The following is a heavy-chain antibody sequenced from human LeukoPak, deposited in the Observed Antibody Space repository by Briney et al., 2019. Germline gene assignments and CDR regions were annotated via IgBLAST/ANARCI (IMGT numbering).Heavy chain of an antibody. V-gene: IGHV1-69*05. CDR3: ARSYRSSSRGGYYFDN. Sequence: SVNVSCKASGGTFSGYDISWVRQAPGQGLEWMGGIIPIFGTANYARKFQGRVTITTDESTSTVYMALSSLRSEDTAVYYCARSYRSSSRGGYYFDNWGQGTLVTVCS. CDR2: IIPIFGTA. CDR1: GGTFSGYD. D-gene: IGHD6-6*01. J-gene: IGHJ4*02.